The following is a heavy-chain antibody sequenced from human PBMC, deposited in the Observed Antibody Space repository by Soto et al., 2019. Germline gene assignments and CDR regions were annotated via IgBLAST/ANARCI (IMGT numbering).Heavy chain of an antibody. CDR2: INPSGGST. Sequence: QVQLVQSGAEVKKPGASVKVSCKASGYTFTSYYMHWVRQAPGQGLEWMGIINPSGGSTSYAQKYQGRVTMTRDTSTSTVYKGLSSLRSEDTAVYYGARGQQLVLSPHFDYWGQGTLVTVSS. J-gene: IGHJ4*02. D-gene: IGHD6-13*01. CDR1: GYTFTSYY. CDR3: ARGQQLVLSPHFDY. V-gene: IGHV1-46*03.